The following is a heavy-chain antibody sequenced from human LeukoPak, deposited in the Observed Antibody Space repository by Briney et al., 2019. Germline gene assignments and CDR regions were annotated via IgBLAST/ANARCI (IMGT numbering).Heavy chain of an antibody. CDR2: ISASNGNT. CDR3: ARALSRGYSGYDYGLGY. Sequence: ASVKVSCKASGGTFSSYAISWVRQAPGQGLEWMGWISASNGNTNYAQKLQGRVTMTTETSTSTAYMELRSLRSDDTAVYYCARALSRGYSGYDYGLGYWGQGTLVTVSS. J-gene: IGHJ4*02. V-gene: IGHV1-18*01. CDR1: GGTFSSYA. D-gene: IGHD5-12*01.